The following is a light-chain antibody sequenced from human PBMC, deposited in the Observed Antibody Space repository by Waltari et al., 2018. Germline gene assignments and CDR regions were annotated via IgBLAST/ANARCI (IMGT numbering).Light chain of an antibody. V-gene: IGLV2-23*01. CDR3: CSYAGSWV. J-gene: IGLJ3*02. CDR2: EDA. CDR1: SFHVANYNL. Sequence: QSALTQPASVSGSPGQSITIPCTGSSFHVANYNLVSWYQHHPGKAPKLMIYEDAKRPSGVSNRFSGSKSGNTASLTISGLQAEDEADYYCCSYAGSWVFGGGTKLTVL.